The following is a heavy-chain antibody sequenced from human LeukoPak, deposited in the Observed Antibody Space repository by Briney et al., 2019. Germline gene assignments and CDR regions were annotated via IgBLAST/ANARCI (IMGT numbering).Heavy chain of an antibody. J-gene: IGHJ4*02. Sequence: ASVKVSCKTSGYTFIGYSINWLRQAPGQGLEWMGWISINTGNPTYAQGFTGRFVFSLDTSVSTAYLQISSLKAEDTAVYYCARDAATINFDSWGQGTLVTVSS. D-gene: IGHD5-24*01. V-gene: IGHV7-4-1*02. CDR3: ARDAATINFDS. CDR2: ISINTGNP. CDR1: GYTFIGYS.